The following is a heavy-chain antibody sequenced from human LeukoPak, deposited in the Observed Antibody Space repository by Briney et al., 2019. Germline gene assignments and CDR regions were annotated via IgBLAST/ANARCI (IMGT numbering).Heavy chain of an antibody. CDR2: IYNSGNT. CDR3: ARHSSLMQLGCFDY. CDR1: GGSVSAYY. V-gene: IGHV4-59*08. D-gene: IGHD3-16*01. J-gene: IGHJ4*02. Sequence: PSETLSPTCSVSGGSVSAYYWSWIRQPLGGGLEWMGYIYNSGNTKYNPSLKSRLTISVDTSGNHFSLKLSSVTAADTAVYYCARHSSLMQLGCFDYWGQGALVTVSS.